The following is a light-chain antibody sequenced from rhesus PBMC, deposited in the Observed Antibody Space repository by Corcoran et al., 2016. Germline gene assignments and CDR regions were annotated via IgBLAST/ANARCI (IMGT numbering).Light chain of an antibody. CDR2: YGS. CDR3: MQALQTPRT. J-gene: IGKJ1*01. V-gene: IGKV2-60*01. Sequence: DIVMTQTPLSLPVTLGEPASISCRSSQSLLSSNGYNYLNWYLQKPGLSPQLLIYYGSNRAPRVPDRFMGSWSGTDFTLKISRVEAEDVGVYYCMQALQTPRTFGQGTKVEIK. CDR1: QSLLSSNGYNY.